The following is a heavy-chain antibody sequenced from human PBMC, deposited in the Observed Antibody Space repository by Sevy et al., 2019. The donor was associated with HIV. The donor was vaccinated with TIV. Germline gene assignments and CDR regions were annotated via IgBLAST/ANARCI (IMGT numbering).Heavy chain of an antibody. Sequence: SQTLSLTCAISGDSVSSNSTAWNWIRQSPSRGLEWLGRTYYRSKWYNDYAVSVKSRISIHPDTSKNQFSLQLNSVTPEDTAVYFCATGIPEWELGGHWFDPWGQGTLVTVSS. V-gene: IGHV6-1*01. J-gene: IGHJ5*02. CDR1: GDSVSSNSTA. CDR3: ATGIPEWELGGHWFDP. D-gene: IGHD1-26*01. CDR2: TYYRSKWYN.